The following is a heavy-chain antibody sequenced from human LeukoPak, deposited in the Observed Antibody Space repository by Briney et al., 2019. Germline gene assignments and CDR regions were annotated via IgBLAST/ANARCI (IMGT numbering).Heavy chain of an antibody. CDR1: GFSLTTSGVG. D-gene: IGHD1-7*01. CDR2: IYWDDDK. V-gene: IGHV2-5*02. J-gene: IGHJ4*02. Sequence: SGPTLVNPTPSLTLTCTFSGFSLTTSGVGVGWIRQPPGKALEWLALIYWDDDKRYSPSLTGRLSITKDTSKNQVVLTMTNMDPVDTATYYCAHRRRLDRDWNYGRFDFWGQGMLVTVSS. CDR3: AHRRRLDRDWNYGRFDF.